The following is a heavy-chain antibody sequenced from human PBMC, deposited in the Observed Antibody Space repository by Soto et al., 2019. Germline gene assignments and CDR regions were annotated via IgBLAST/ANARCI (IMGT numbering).Heavy chain of an antibody. Sequence: ESGPTLVNPTQTLTLTCTFSGFSLSTSGVGVGWIRQPPGKALEWLALIYWDDDKRYSPSLKSRLTITKDTSKNQVVLTMTNMDPVDTDTYYCAHRMGIAAAGTFFAYWGQGTLVTVSS. CDR3: AHRMGIAAAGTFFAY. V-gene: IGHV2-5*02. CDR1: GFSLSTSGVG. J-gene: IGHJ4*02. D-gene: IGHD6-13*01. CDR2: IYWDDDK.